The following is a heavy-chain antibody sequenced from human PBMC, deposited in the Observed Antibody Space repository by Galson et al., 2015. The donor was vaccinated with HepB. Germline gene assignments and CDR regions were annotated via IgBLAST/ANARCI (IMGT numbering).Heavy chain of an antibody. CDR2: ISSNGDNT. Sequence: SLRLSCAASGFTFSTYAMHWVRQAPGKRLEYVSIISSNGDNTYYTDSVQGRFTISRDNSKNTLYLQMSSLRAEDTAVYYCVKDLGYNYGLLDYWGQGTLVTVSS. CDR3: VKDLGYNYGLLDY. CDR1: GFTFSTYA. J-gene: IGHJ4*02. D-gene: IGHD5-18*01. V-gene: IGHV3-64D*06.